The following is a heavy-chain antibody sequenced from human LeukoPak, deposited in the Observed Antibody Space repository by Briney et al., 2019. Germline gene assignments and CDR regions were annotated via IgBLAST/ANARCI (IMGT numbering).Heavy chain of an antibody. J-gene: IGHJ4*02. D-gene: IGHD6-19*01. CDR1: GFTFKSYA. Sequence: GSLRLSCSASGFTFKSYAMHWVRQAPGKGLEWVSVISGSGGSTYYADSVKGRLTISRDNSKNTLYLQMNSLRAEDTALYYCAKAQYSSGWYGFDYWGQGTLVTVSS. CDR2: ISGSGGST. CDR3: AKAQYSSGWYGFDY. V-gene: IGHV3-23*01.